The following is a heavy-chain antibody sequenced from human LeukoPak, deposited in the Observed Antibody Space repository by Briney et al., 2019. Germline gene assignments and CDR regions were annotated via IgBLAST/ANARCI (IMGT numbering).Heavy chain of an antibody. D-gene: IGHD2-2*01. J-gene: IGHJ6*03. V-gene: IGHV4-59*01. CDR2: IYYSGST. Sequence: SETLSLTCAVYGGSFSGYYWSWIRQPPGKGLEWIGYIYYSGSTNYNPSLKSRVTISVDTSKNQFSLKLSSVTAADTAVYYCARVVVVPAMVYYYYMDVWGKGTTVTVSS. CDR1: GGSFSGYY. CDR3: ARVVVVPAMVYYYYMDV.